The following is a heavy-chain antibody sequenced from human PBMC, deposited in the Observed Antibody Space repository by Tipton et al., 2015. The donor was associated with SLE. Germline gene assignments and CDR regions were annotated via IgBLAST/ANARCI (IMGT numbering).Heavy chain of an antibody. CDR3: ARSGLF. J-gene: IGHJ4*02. CDR1: GYTFTNYS. CDR2: INSSGGST. Sequence: QWQLVQSGAEVKKPGASGKVSCKASGYTFTNYSIHWVRQAPGQGLEWMGIINSSGGSTTYAQKFQGRVTMTRDTSTSTAYMELSGLTSDDTAVYYCARSGLFWGQGTLVTVSS. V-gene: IGHV1-46*01. D-gene: IGHD3-3*01.